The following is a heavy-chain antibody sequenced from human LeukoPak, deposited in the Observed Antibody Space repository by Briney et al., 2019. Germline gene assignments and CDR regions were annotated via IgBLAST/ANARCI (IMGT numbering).Heavy chain of an antibody. D-gene: IGHD1-1*01. CDR2: INHSGST. V-gene: IGHV4-34*01. Sequence: SETLSLTCAVYGGSFSGYYWSWIRQPPGKGLEWIGEINHSGSTNYNPSLKSRVTISVDTSKNQFSLKLNSVTAADTAVYYCARTTGHSDYWGQGTLVTVSS. CDR1: GGSFSGYY. CDR3: ARTTGHSDY. J-gene: IGHJ4*02.